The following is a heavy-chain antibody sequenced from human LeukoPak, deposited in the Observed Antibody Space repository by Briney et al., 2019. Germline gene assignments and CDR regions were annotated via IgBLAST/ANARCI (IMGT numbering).Heavy chain of an antibody. V-gene: IGHV3-23*01. J-gene: IGHJ3*01. Sequence: VXXXVRQAPGXXLEWVSSISPTGDSTYYAGSVRGRFTLSRDNSKNTVYFQMNSLRAEDTAIYYCAQDWPSAVTTTPGFWGQGTMVIVSS. CDR3: AQDWPSAVTTTPGF. CDR2: ISPTGDST. CDR1: V. D-gene: IGHD4-17*01.